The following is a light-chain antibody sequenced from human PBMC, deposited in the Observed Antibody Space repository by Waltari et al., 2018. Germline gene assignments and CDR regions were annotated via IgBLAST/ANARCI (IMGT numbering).Light chain of an antibody. V-gene: IGKV3-15*01. J-gene: IGKJ1*01. CDR1: QGVSSN. CDR3: QQYNNWWT. Sequence: EIVMTQSPATLSVSPGERATPPCRASQGVSSNLAWYQQKPGQAPRLLIYGASTRATGIPARFSGSGSGTEFTLTISSLQSEDFAVYYCQQYNNWWTFGQGTKVEIK. CDR2: GAS.